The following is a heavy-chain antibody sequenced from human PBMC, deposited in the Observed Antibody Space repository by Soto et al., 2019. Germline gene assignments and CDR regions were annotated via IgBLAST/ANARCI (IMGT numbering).Heavy chain of an antibody. CDR3: AKARGYCSGGSCYPHY. V-gene: IGHV3-30*18. Sequence: QVQLVESGGGVVQPGRSLRLSCAASGFTFSSYGMHWVRQAPGKGLEWVAVISYDGSNKYYADSVKGRFTISRDNSKNTLYLQMNSLRAEDTAVYYCAKARGYCSGGSCYPHYWGQGTLVTVSS. CDR1: GFTFSSYG. CDR2: ISYDGSNK. J-gene: IGHJ4*02. D-gene: IGHD2-15*01.